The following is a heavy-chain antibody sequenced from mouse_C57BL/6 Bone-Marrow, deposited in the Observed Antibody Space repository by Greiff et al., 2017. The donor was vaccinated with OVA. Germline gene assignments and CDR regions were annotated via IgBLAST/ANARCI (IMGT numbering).Heavy chain of an antibody. V-gene: IGHV1-50*01. CDR2: IDPSDSYT. CDR3: ARFYYGSSYCYWYFDV. CDR1: GYTFTSYW. D-gene: IGHD1-1*01. J-gene: IGHJ1*03. Sequence: QVQLQQSGAELVKPGASVKLSCKASGYTFTSYWMQWVKQRPGQGLEWIGEIDPSDSYTNYNQKFMGKATLTVDTSSSTAYMQLSSLKSEDSAVYYCARFYYGSSYCYWYFDVWGTGTTVTVSS.